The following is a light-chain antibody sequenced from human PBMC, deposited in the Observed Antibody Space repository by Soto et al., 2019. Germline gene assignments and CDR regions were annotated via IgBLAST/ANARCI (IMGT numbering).Light chain of an antibody. CDR1: NIGSKA. J-gene: IGLJ2*01. Sequence: SYELTQPPSVSVAPGKTARVTCGGSNIGSKAVHWYQQKPGQAPVLVIYYDSDRPSGIPERFSGSNSGNTATLTISRVEAGDEADNYCQVWDSNSDHQVFGGGTKLTVL. CDR3: QVWDSNSDHQV. CDR2: YDS. V-gene: IGLV3-21*04.